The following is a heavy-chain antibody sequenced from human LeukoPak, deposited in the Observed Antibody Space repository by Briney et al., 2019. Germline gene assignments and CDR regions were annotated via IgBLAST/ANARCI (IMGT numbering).Heavy chain of an antibody. CDR2: INHSGST. Sequence: SETLSLTCAVYGESFSGYYWSWIRQPPGKGLEWIGEINHSGSTNSNPSLKSRVTISVDTSKNQFSLKLSSVTAADTAVYYCAGRGYSGYDYSNYWYFDLWGRGTLVTVSS. CDR3: AGRGYSGYDYSNYWYFDL. D-gene: IGHD5-12*01. CDR1: GESFSGYY. J-gene: IGHJ2*01. V-gene: IGHV4-34*01.